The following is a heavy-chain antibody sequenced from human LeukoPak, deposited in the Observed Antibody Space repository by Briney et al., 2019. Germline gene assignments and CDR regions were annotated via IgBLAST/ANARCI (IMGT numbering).Heavy chain of an antibody. CDR2: INIYHDET. D-gene: IGHD3-10*01. CDR1: GYTFSSYG. J-gene: IGHJ4*02. V-gene: IGHV1-18*01. CDR3: ARTLYYYGSGTYDPALLEY. Sequence: ASVKVSCKTSGYTFSSYGISWVRQAPGQGLEWMGWINIYHDETNYTQKFQGRVTMTTDTSTRTAYMELRSLRSDDTAVYYCARTLYYYGSGTYDPALLEYWGEGTLVTVSS.